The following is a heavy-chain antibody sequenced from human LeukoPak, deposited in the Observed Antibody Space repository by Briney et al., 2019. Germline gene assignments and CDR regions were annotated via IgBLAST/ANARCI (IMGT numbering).Heavy chain of an antibody. Sequence: GGSLRLSCAASGFTFNDYYMSWIRQAPGKGLEWLSYINIGGTNTHYADSVKGRFTISRDNAKKSLYLEMNNLRAEDTAVYYCATDGAGFDSWGQGVLVTVSS. CDR1: GFTFNDYY. CDR2: INIGGTNT. V-gene: IGHV3-11*01. J-gene: IGHJ5*02. CDR3: ATDGAGFDS.